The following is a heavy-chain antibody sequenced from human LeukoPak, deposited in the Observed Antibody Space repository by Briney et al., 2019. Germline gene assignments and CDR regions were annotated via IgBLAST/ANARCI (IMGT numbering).Heavy chain of an antibody. CDR3: AKCSSTSCPLYYFDY. CDR2: ISCSGWST. CDR1: GFTFSSYA. V-gene: IGHV3-23*01. D-gene: IGHD2-2*01. Sequence: GGSLRLSCAAYGFTFSSYAMSWVRQAPGKGREGVSAISCSGWSTYYADSVKGRFTISRDNSKTTLSLPMTSLRDQDTAVYYCAKCSSTSCPLYYFDYWGQGTLVTVSS. J-gene: IGHJ4*02.